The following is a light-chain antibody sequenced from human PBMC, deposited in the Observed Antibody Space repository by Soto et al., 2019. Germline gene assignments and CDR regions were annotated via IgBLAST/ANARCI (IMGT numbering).Light chain of an antibody. Sequence: DIQMTQSPSTLSASVGDRVAITCRASQNIGSRLAWYQQKPDEAPKLLIYDASSLESGVPLRFGGSGSGTDFTLIISSLQPDDFAVYYCQQRNDWPLTFGGGTKVEIK. J-gene: IGKJ4*01. CDR1: QNIGSR. CDR2: DAS. V-gene: IGKV1-5*01. CDR3: QQRNDWPLT.